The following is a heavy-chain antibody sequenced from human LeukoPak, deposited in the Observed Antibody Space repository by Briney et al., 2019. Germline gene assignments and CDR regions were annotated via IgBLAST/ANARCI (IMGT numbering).Heavy chain of an antibody. D-gene: IGHD6-6*01. V-gene: IGHV3-53*01. Sequence: GGSLRLSCAASGFTVSSNYMSWVRQAPGKGLEWVSVIYSGGSTYYADSVKGRFTISRDNSKNTLYLQMNSLRAEDTAVYYCAKDGMYSSSSSYYFDYWGQGTLVTVSS. CDR2: IYSGGST. CDR1: GFTVSSNY. J-gene: IGHJ4*02. CDR3: AKDGMYSSSSSYYFDY.